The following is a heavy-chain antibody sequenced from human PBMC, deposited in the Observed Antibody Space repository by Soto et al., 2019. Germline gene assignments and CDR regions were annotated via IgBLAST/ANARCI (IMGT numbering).Heavy chain of an antibody. CDR1: GYTFTSYA. Sequence: ASVKVSCKASGYTFTSYAMHWGRQAPGQRLEWMGWINAGNGNTKYSQKFQGRVTITRDTSASTAYMELSSLRSEDTAVYYCARDSTGTGDDAFDIWGQGTMVTVSS. CDR2: INAGNGNT. V-gene: IGHV1-3*01. J-gene: IGHJ3*02. D-gene: IGHD7-27*01. CDR3: ARDSTGTGDDAFDI.